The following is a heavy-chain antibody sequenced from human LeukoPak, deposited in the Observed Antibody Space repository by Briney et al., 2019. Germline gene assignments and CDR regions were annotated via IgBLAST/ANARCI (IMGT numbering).Heavy chain of an antibody. CDR2: ISDGGGST. D-gene: IGHD5-18*01. CDR3: ARGGYSYGPYYYYYYMDV. CDR1: GFTFSSYG. Sequence: GGSLRLSCAASGFTFSSYGMSWVRQAPGKGLEWVSAISDGGGSTYYPDSVKGRFTISRDNSRNTLYLQMNSLRAEDTAVYYCARGGYSYGPYYYYYYMDVWGKGTTVTVSS. J-gene: IGHJ6*03. V-gene: IGHV3-23*01.